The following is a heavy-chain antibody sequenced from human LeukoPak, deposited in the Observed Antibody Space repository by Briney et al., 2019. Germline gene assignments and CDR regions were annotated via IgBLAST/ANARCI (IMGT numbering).Heavy chain of an antibody. Sequence: TETLSLTCAVYGGSFSGYYWSWIRQPPGKALEWIGEINHSGSTNYNPSLKSRVTISVDTSKNQFSLKRSSVTAADTAVYYCARVQGEFSRGLVITDYGGQGTLVTVSP. J-gene: IGHJ4*02. CDR2: INHSGST. CDR1: GGSFSGYY. CDR3: ARVQGEFSRGLVITDY. D-gene: IGHD3-22*01. V-gene: IGHV4-34*01.